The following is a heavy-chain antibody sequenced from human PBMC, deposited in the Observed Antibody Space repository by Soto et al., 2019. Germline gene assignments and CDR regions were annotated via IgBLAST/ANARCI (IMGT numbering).Heavy chain of an antibody. CDR2: ISGSGGST. V-gene: IGHV3-23*01. CDR1: GFTFSSYA. CDR3: ANRGWGGGYYDGIDV. D-gene: IGHD3-16*01. Sequence: EVQLLESGGGLVQPGGSLRLSCAASGFTFSSYAMSWVRQAPGKGLEWVSAISGSGGSTYYADSVKGRFTISRDNSKNPLYLQMNSLRAEDAAVDYCANRGWGGGYYDGIDVWGQGTTVTVSS. J-gene: IGHJ6*02.